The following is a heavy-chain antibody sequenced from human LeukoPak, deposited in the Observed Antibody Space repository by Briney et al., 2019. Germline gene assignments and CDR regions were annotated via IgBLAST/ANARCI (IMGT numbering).Heavy chain of an antibody. J-gene: IGHJ5*02. CDR2: ISSSSTTI. Sequence: GGSLRLSCAASGFTFSTYSMNWVRQAPGKGLEWISYISSSSTTIYYADSVKGRFTISRDNAKNSLYVQMNSLRAEDTAVYYCARDLYSDSSSWFDPWGQGTLVTVSS. CDR1: GFTFSTYS. V-gene: IGHV3-48*01. D-gene: IGHD6-13*01. CDR3: ARDLYSDSSSWFDP.